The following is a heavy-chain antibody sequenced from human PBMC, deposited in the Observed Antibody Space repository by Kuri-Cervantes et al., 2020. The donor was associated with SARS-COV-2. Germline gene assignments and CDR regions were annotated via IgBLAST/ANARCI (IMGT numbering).Heavy chain of an antibody. D-gene: IGHD3-3*01. V-gene: IGHV1-18*01. CDR2: ISAYNGNT. CDR1: GYTFTSYG. Sequence: ASVKVSCKTSGYTFTSYGISWVRQAPGQGLEWMGWISAYNGNTNYAQKLQGRVTMTTDTSTSTAHMELRSLRSDDTAVYYCAQTLDYDFWSGYSTGYFQHWGQGTLVTVSS. J-gene: IGHJ1*01. CDR3: AQTLDYDFWSGYSTGYFQH.